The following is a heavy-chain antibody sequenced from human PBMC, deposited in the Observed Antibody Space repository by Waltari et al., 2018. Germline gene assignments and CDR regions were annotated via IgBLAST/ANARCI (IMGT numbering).Heavy chain of an antibody. J-gene: IGHJ6*02. CDR2: INHSGST. Sequence: QVQLQQWGAGLLKPSETLSLTCAVYGGSFRGYYWSWIRQPPGKGLEWIGEINHSGSTNYNPSLKSRVTISVDTSKNQFSLKLSSVTAADTAVYYCARLRLVRGVIIRARYGMDVWGQGTTVTVSS. CDR3: ARLRLVRGVIIRARYGMDV. D-gene: IGHD3-10*01. CDR1: GGSFRGYY. V-gene: IGHV4-34*01.